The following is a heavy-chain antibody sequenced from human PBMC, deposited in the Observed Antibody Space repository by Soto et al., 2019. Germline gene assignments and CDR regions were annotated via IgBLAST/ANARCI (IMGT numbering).Heavy chain of an antibody. V-gene: IGHV1-2*06. D-gene: IGHD5-18*01. CDR1: GYRFTAYY. CDR2: MNLDTGGT. Sequence: QVQLVQSGAEVKKPGASVRVSCEASGYRFTAYYIHWVRQAPGQGLEWMGRMNLDTGGTTYAQKFQGRVNMTRDTSISTAYMEMSSLKSDDTAMYYCARDGNFAFLGYSFAFDFWGQGTLVTVSS. CDR3: ARDGNFAFLGYSFAFDF. J-gene: IGHJ4*02.